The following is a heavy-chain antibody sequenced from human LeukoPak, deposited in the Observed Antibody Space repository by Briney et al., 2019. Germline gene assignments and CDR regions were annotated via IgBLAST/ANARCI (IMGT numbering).Heavy chain of an antibody. CDR3: AKGVFSSGWYKGAFDI. CDR2: ISGSGGST. D-gene: IGHD6-19*01. V-gene: IGHV3-23*01. CDR1: GFTFTSYA. Sequence: GGSLRLSCVASGFTFTSYAMSWVRQAPGKGLEWVSAISGSGGSTYYADSVKGRFTISRDNSKNTLYLQMNSLRAEDTAVYYCAKGVFSSGWYKGAFDIWGQGTMVTVSS. J-gene: IGHJ3*02.